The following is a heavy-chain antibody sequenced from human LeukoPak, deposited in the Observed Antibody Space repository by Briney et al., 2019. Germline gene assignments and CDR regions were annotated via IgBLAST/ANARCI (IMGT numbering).Heavy chain of an antibody. CDR2: ISSSSSYI. J-gene: IGHJ4*02. V-gene: IGHV3-21*01. CDR3: ARNQGADSSSYYFDY. CDR1: GFTFSSYN. Sequence: PGGSLRLSCAASGFTFSSYNMHCVRQAPGKGLEWVSSISSSSSYIFYADSVKGRFTISRDNAKNSLNLQMNSLRVEDTGVYYCARNQGADSSSYYFDYWGQGTLVTVSS. D-gene: IGHD6-6*01.